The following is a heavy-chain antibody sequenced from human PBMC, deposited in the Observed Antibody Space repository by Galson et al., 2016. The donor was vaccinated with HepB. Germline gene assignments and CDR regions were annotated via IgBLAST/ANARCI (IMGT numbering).Heavy chain of an antibody. CDR1: GASVNSSNW. V-gene: IGHV4-4*02. CDR2: IYQTGTA. Sequence: SETLSLTCAVSGASVNSSNWWTWVRQSPGKELEWIGEIYQTGTANYNPSFTRRATISVDKSKNQFSLRLDSVTAADTAVYYCTRGTLGTAATMAFDYWGQGTLVSVSS. CDR3: TRGTLGTAATMAFDY. J-gene: IGHJ4*02. D-gene: IGHD4/OR15-4a*01.